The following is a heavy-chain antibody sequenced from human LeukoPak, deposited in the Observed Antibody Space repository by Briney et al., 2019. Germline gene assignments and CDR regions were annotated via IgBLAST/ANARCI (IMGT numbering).Heavy chain of an antibody. D-gene: IGHD5-24*01. J-gene: IGHJ4*02. CDR3: ARSGTEDGYNIYFDH. V-gene: IGHV3-23*01. CDR1: GFTFSTYA. Sequence: GGSLRLSCATSGFTFSTYAMSWVHQAPGKGLEWVSLISGSGSGTHYADSVKGRFTISRDNSKNMLYLHMNSLRADDTAVYYCARSGTEDGYNIYFDHWGQGTLVTVSS. CDR2: ISGSGSGT.